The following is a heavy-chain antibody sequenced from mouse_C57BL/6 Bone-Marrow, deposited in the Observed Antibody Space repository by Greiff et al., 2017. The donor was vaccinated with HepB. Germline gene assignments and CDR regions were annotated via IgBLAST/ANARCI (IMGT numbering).Heavy chain of an antibody. CDR2: INPNNGCT. CDR3: ARSGGLGYYGSSYWYVDV. CDR1: GYTFTDYN. Sequence: EVQLQQSGPELVKPGASVKIPCKASGYTFTDYNMDWVKQSHGKSLEWIGDINPNNGCTISNQKFKGNATLTVDKSSSTAYMELRSLTSEDTAVYYGARSGGLGYYGSSYWYVDVWGTGTTVTVSS. D-gene: IGHD1-1*01. J-gene: IGHJ1*03. V-gene: IGHV1-18*01.